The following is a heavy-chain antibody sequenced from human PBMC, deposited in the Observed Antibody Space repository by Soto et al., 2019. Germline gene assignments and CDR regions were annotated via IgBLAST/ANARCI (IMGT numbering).Heavy chain of an antibody. D-gene: IGHD6-19*01. CDR2: INHSGST. CDR1: GGSFSGYY. CDR3: ARGGAVAGTGQGTERKYYFDY. Sequence: SETLSLICAVYGGSFSGYYWSWIRQPPGKGLEWIGEINHSGSTNYNPSLKSRVTISVDTSKNQFSLKLSSVTAADTAVYYCARGGAVAGTGQGTERKYYFDYWGQGTLVTVSS. J-gene: IGHJ4*02. V-gene: IGHV4-34*01.